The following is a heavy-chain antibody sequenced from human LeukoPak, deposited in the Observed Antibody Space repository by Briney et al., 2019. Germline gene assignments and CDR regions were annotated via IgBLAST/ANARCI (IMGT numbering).Heavy chain of an antibody. CDR3: ARAVSQWLAPTNWFDP. Sequence: SVKVSCKASGGTFSSYAISWVRQAPGQGLEWMGGIIPIFGTANYAQKFQGRVTITADESTSTAYMELSSLRSEDTAVYYCARAVSQWLAPTNWFDPWGQGTLVTASS. CDR2: IIPIFGTA. J-gene: IGHJ5*02. CDR1: GGTFSSYA. V-gene: IGHV1-69*13. D-gene: IGHD6-19*01.